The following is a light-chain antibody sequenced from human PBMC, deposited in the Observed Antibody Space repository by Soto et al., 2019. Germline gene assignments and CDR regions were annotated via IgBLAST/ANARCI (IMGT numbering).Light chain of an antibody. CDR1: SSDVGRYNV. CDR3: CSYAGSSTFV. CDR2: EGN. V-gene: IGLV2-23*01. J-gene: IGLJ1*01. Sequence: QSVLTQPASVSGSPGQSITISCTGTSSDVGRYNVVSWFQQHPGKAPKLMIYEGNKRPSGVSSRFSGSKSGNTASLTISGLQAEDEADYYCCSYAGSSTFVFGTGTKVTVL.